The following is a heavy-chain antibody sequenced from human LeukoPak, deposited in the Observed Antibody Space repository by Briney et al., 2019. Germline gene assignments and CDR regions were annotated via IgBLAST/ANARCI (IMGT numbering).Heavy chain of an antibody. V-gene: IGHV4-59*01. CDR3: ARGIPPKYYFDY. Sequence: SETLSLTCTVSGGSISSYYWSWIRQPPGKGLEWIGYIYYSGSTNYNPSLKSRVTISVDTSKNQFSLKLSSMTAADTAVYYCARGIPPKYYFDYWGQGTLVTVSS. CDR2: IYYSGST. CDR1: GGSISSYY. J-gene: IGHJ4*02.